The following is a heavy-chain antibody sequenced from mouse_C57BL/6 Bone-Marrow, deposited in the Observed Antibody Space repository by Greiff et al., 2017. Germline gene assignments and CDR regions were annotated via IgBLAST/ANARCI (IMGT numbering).Heavy chain of an antibody. D-gene: IGHD2-4*01. CDR1: GFNIKDDY. CDR3: TTGDYAFGY. CDR2: IDPENGDT. V-gene: IGHV14-4*01. J-gene: IGHJ2*01. Sequence: DVKLVESGAELVRPGASVKLSCTASGFNIKDDYMHWVKQRPEQGLEWIGWIDPENGDTEYASKFQGKATITADTSSNTAYLQLSSLTSEDTAVYYCTTGDYAFGYWGQGTTLTVSS.